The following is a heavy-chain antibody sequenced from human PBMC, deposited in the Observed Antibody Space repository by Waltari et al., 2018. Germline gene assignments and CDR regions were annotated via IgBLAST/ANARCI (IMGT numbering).Heavy chain of an antibody. CDR3: AHGYSYGYTPLWDY. V-gene: IGHV2-5*01. D-gene: IGHD5-18*01. Sequence: QITLKESGPTLVKPTQTLTLTCTFSGFPLSTSGVGVGWIRQPPGKALEWLALIYWNDDKRYSPSLKSRLTIAKDTSKNQVVLTMTNMDPVDTATYYCAHGYSYGYTPLWDYWGQGTLVTVSS. CDR1: GFPLSTSGVG. J-gene: IGHJ4*02. CDR2: IYWNDDK.